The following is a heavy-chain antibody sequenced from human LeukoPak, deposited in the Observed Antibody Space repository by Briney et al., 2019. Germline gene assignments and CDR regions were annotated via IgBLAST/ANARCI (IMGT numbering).Heavy chain of an antibody. CDR2: ISAYSGNT. D-gene: IGHD3-22*01. V-gene: IGHV1-18*01. CDR3: AISQGSYYDSSGYLGGDY. Sequence: ASVKVSCKASGYTFTNYGILWVRQAPGQGLEWMGWISAYSGNTNYAQKLQGRVTMTTETSMSTAYMELESLRSDDTAVYYCAISQGSYYDSSGYLGGDYWGQGTLVTVSS. J-gene: IGHJ4*02. CDR1: GYTFTNYG.